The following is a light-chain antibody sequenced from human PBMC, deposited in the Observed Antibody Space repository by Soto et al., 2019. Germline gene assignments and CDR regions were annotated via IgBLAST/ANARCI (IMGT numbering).Light chain of an antibody. Sequence: DIQMTQSPSSLSASVGDRVTITCQASQGINNYLVWYQQKPGRAPKLLIYDSSKLETGVPLRFSGGASGTDFTFTISGLQPEDVATYYCQQYDILPPTFGQGTKLEIK. CDR1: QGINNY. V-gene: IGKV1-33*01. CDR2: DSS. CDR3: QQYDILPPT. J-gene: IGKJ2*01.